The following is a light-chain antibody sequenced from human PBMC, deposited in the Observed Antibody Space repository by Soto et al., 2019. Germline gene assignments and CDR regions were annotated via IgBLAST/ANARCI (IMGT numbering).Light chain of an antibody. V-gene: IGLV2-11*01. CDR3: CPYAGSYTSKV. Sequence: QSALTQPRSVSGSPGQSVTISCTGTSSDVGGYNYVSWYQQHPGKAPKLMIYDVSKRPSGVPDRFSGSKSGNTASLTISGLQAEDEADYYCCPYAGSYTSKVFGTGTKVTVL. CDR1: SSDVGGYNY. J-gene: IGLJ1*01. CDR2: DVS.